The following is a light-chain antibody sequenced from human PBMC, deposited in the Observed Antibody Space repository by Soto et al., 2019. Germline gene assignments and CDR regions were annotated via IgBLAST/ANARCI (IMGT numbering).Light chain of an antibody. CDR1: QGISSY. CDR2: AAS. J-gene: IGKJ4*01. V-gene: IGKV1-8*01. CDR3: QQYYSYLFLT. Sequence: AIRMTQSPSSLSASTGDRVTITCRASQGISSYLAWYQQKPGKAPKLLIYAASTLQSGVPSRFSGSGSVTDFTLTISCLQSEDFATYYCQQYYSYLFLTFGGGTKVEIK.